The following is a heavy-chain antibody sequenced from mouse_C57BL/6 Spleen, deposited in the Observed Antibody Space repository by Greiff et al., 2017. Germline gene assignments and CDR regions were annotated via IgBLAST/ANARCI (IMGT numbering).Heavy chain of an antibody. CDR3: ARWITTVVAKDY. V-gene: IGHV14-2*01. J-gene: IGHJ2*01. Sequence: EVKLQESGAELVQPGASVKLSCTASGFNITDYYMHWVKQRTEQGLEWIGRIDPEDGETKYAPKFQGKATITADTSSNTAYLQLSSLTAEDTAVYYCARWITTVVAKDYWGQGTTLTVSS. D-gene: IGHD1-1*01. CDR2: IDPEDGET. CDR1: GFNITDYY.